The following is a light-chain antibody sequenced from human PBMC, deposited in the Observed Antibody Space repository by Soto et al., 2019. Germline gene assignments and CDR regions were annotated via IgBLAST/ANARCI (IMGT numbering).Light chain of an antibody. V-gene: IGKV3-20*01. CDR3: QQYGSSPLT. CDR2: GAS. J-gene: IGKJ1*01. CDR1: QSVSSSY. Sequence: EIVLTQSPGTLSLSPGERATLSCRASQSVSSSYLAWYQQKPGQAPRLLIYGASSRATGIPDRFSGGGAGTDFSLTISTLEPEDFAVYYYQQYGSSPLTFGQGTKVEIK.